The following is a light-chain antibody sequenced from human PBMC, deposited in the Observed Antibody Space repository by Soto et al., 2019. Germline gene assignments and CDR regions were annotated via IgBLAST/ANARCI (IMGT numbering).Light chain of an antibody. J-gene: IGKJ5*01. Sequence: EIVLTQSPATLSLSPGERATLSCRASQSVSSYLAWFQQKPGQPPRLLIYDASNRATGIPARFSGSGSGTDFTLTISSLESEDFAVYYCQQRSNWITFGQGTRLEIK. CDR3: QQRSNWIT. CDR2: DAS. CDR1: QSVSSY. V-gene: IGKV3-11*01.